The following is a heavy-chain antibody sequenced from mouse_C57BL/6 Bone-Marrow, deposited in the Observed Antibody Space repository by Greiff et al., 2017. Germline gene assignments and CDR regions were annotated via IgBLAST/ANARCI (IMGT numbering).Heavy chain of an antibody. CDR2: IDPNSGGT. V-gene: IGHV1-72*01. J-gene: IGHJ2*01. CDR3: ARSDSNFYYFDY. D-gene: IGHD2-5*01. Sequence: QVQLQQSGAELVKPGASVKLSCKASGYTFTSYWMHWVKPRPGRGLEWIGRIDPNSGGTKYNEKVKRKATLTVDKPSSTAYMQLSSLTSEDSAVYDCARSDSNFYYFDYWGQGTTLTVSS. CDR1: GYTFTSYW.